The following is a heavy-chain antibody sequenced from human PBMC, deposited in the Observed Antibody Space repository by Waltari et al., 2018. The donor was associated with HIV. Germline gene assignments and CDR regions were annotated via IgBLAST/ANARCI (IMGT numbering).Heavy chain of an antibody. V-gene: IGHV4-34*02. D-gene: IGHD3-3*01. J-gene: IGHJ3*02. CDR3: ARGVNNDFWSGYYGRPFDI. CDR2: IKHIVNP. CDR1: GGSVSGYY. Sequence: QVQLQQWGAGLLKPSESLSLTCAVYGGSVSGYYWSWIRQPPGKGLVWIGEIKHIVNPHDNPSLKSRLTLAVDTSKNQFSLKLSSVTAADTGVYYCARGVNNDFWSGYYGRPFDIWGQGTMVTVSS.